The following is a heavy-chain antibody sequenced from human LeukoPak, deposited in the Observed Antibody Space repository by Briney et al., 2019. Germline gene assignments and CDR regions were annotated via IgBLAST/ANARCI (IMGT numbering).Heavy chain of an antibody. J-gene: IGHJ4*02. CDR3: ARDRRPSYDTSGYYFPGEY. V-gene: IGHV1-46*01. Sequence: ASVKVSCKASGYTFTGYYMHWVRQAPGQGLEWMAIINPSGGITTYAQKFQGRVTLTRDTSTNTVYMDLSSLRSDDTAVYYCARDRRPSYDTSGYYFPGEYWGQGTLVTVSS. CDR2: INPSGGIT. CDR1: GYTFTGYY. D-gene: IGHD3-22*01.